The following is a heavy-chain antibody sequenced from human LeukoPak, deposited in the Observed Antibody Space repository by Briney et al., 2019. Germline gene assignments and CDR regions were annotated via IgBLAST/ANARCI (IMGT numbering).Heavy chain of an antibody. CDR2: IYYSGST. CDR1: GGSISSYY. CDR3: ARDRGSQPFIDY. D-gene: IGHD1-26*01. Sequence: SETLSLTCTVSGGSISSYYWSWIRQPPGKGLEWIGYIYYSGSTNYNPSLKSRVTISVDTSKNQFSLKLSSVTAADTAVYYCARDRGSQPFIDYWGPGTLVTVSS. J-gene: IGHJ4*02. V-gene: IGHV4-59*01.